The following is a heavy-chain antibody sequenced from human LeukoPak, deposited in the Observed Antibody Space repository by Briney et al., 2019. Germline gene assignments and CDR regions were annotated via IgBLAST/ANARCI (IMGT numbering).Heavy chain of an antibody. D-gene: IGHD2-15*01. CDR2: ISAYNGNT. CDR1: GYTFTSYG. Sequence: ASVKVSCKAFGYTFTSYGISWVRQAPGQGLEWMGWISAYNGNTNYAQKLQGRVTMTTDTSTSTAYMELRSLRSDDTAVYYCAGGGGYCSGGSCRYFDYWGQGTLVTVSS. J-gene: IGHJ4*02. CDR3: AGGGGYCSGGSCRYFDY. V-gene: IGHV1-18*01.